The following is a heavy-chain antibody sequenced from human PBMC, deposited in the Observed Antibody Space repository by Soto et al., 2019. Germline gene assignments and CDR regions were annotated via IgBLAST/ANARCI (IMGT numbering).Heavy chain of an antibody. CDR3: ARGPGYYFDS. CDR1: GFTFSSYA. Sequence: EVQLVESGGGLVQPGGSLRLSCAASGFTFSSYAMHWVRQAPGKGLEYVSAISSNGGSTYYANSVKGRFTISRDNSKNTLYLQMGRRRYEDMAVYYCARGPGYYFDSWGQGTLFTVSS. V-gene: IGHV3-64*01. J-gene: IGHJ4*02. CDR2: ISSNGGST.